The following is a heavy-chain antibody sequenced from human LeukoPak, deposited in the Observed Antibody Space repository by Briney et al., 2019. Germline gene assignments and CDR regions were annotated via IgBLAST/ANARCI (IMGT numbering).Heavy chain of an antibody. Sequence: ASVKVSCKASGYTFTSYDINRVRQATGQGLEWMGWMNPNSGNTGYAQKFQGRVTMTRNTSISTAYMELSSLRSEDTAVYYCARGPPKVYSSSRWPFYWGQGTLVTVSS. D-gene: IGHD6-6*01. V-gene: IGHV1-8*01. CDR1: GYTFTSYD. CDR3: ARGPPKVYSSSRWPFY. CDR2: MNPNSGNT. J-gene: IGHJ4*02.